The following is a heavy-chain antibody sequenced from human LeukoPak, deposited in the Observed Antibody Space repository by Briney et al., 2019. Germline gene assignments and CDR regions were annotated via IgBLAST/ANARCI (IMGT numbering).Heavy chain of an antibody. CDR2: IIPIFGTA. V-gene: IGHV1-69*06. CDR1: GGTFSSYA. Sequence: ASVKVSCKASGGTFSSYAISWVRQAPGQGLEWMGGIIPIFGTANYAQKFQGRVTITADKSTSTAYMELSSLRSEDTAVYYCARGILTGYYPYEVHYGMDVWGKGTTVTVSS. CDR3: ARGILTGYYPYEVHYGMDV. D-gene: IGHD3-9*01. J-gene: IGHJ6*04.